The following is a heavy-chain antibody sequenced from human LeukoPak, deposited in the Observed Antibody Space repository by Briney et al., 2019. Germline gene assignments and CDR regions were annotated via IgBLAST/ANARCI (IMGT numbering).Heavy chain of an antibody. CDR2: ISYDGSNK. V-gene: IGHV3-30*18. CDR3: AKDYGDIVVVPAASFFDY. CDR1: GFTFSTYR. J-gene: IGHJ4*02. D-gene: IGHD2-2*01. Sequence: PGGSLRLSCAASGFTFSTYRMHWVRQAPGKGLEWVAVISYDGSNKYYADSVKGRFTISRDNSKNTLYLQMNSLRAEDTAVYYCAKDYGDIVVVPAASFFDYWGQGTLVTVSS.